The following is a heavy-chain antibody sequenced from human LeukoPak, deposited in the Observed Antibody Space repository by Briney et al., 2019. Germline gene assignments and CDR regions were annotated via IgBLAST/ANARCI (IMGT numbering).Heavy chain of an antibody. D-gene: IGHD3-3*01. J-gene: IGHJ4*02. Sequence: SQTLSLTCTVSGGSISSGGYYWSWIRQPPGKGLEWIGYIYYSGSTYYNPSLKSRVTISVDTSKNQFSLKLSSVTAADTAVYYCATYYDFWSGCFDYWGQGTLVTVSS. CDR3: ATYYDFWSGCFDY. V-gene: IGHV4-31*03. CDR2: IYYSGST. CDR1: GGSISSGGYY.